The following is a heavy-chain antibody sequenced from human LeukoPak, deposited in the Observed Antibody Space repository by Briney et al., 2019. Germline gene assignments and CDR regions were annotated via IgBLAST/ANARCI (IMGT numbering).Heavy chain of an antibody. D-gene: IGHD4-23*01. Sequence: EASVKVSCKASGYTFTSYVITWVRQAPGQGLEWMGWISAYNGNINYAQKFQVRVTMTTDTSTSTAYTELRSLRSDDTAVYYCARVDSGGNSDFDYFDYWGQGTLVTVSS. CDR3: ARVDSGGNSDFDYFDY. V-gene: IGHV1-18*01. J-gene: IGHJ4*02. CDR1: GYTFTSYV. CDR2: ISAYNGNI.